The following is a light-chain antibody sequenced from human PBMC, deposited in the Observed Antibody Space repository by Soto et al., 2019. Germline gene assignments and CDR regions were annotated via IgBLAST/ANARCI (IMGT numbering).Light chain of an antibody. CDR2: SNN. V-gene: IGLV1-44*01. J-gene: IGLJ1*01. CDR1: SSHIGSNT. Sequence: QSVLTQPPSASGTPGQRVIISCSGSSSHIGSNTVNWYQQLPGTAPKLLIYSNNQRPSGVPDRFSGSKSGTSASLAIRGLQSEEEADYYCAAWDDSLNGRYVFGTGTKVTVL. CDR3: AAWDDSLNGRYV.